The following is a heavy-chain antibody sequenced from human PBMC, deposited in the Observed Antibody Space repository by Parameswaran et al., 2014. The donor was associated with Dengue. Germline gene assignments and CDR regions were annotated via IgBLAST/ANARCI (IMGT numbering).Heavy chain of an antibody. V-gene: IGHV3-48*03. Sequence: VRQMPGKGLEWISYISTRGGNIHYADSVKGRFTISRDNAKNSLYLQMENLRVEDTAVYYCARDGSTLRNFDWSDNWGQGTLVTVSS. CDR3: ARDGSTLRNFDWSDN. CDR2: ISTRGGNI. D-gene: IGHD3-9*01. J-gene: IGHJ5*02.